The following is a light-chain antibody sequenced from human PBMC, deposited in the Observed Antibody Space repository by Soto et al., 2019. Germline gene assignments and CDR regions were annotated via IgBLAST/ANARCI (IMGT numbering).Light chain of an antibody. J-gene: IGLJ1*01. CDR3: SSFTGXSTI. Sequence: QSALTQPPSASGSPVQSVTISCTGTSSDVCGYNYFSWYQQHPGKDPKLVIYEVTKRPSGVPDRFSGSKSGNTASLTVSGLQAEDEADYYRSSFTGXSTIVGTGTKVXV. V-gene: IGLV2-8*01. CDR2: EVT. CDR1: SSDVCGYNY.